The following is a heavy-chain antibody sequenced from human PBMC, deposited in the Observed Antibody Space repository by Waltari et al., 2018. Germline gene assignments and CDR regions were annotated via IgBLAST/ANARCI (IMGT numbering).Heavy chain of an antibody. Sequence: QVQLVQSGAEVKKTGASVKVSCKASGYTFTSYDINWVRQATGQGHEWMGWMTPNSGNTGYAQKFQARVTITRNTSISTAYMELSSLRSEDTVVYYCARDDLRDGYNPWGQGTLVTVSS. D-gene: IGHD5-12*01. J-gene: IGHJ5*02. CDR2: MTPNSGNT. CDR3: ARDDLRDGYNP. CDR1: GYTFTSYD. V-gene: IGHV1-8*03.